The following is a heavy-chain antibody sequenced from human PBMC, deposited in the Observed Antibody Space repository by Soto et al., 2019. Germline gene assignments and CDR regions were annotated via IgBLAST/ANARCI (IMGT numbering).Heavy chain of an antibody. D-gene: IGHD3-16*01. Sequence: GGSLRLSCAASGFTFSNYGMRWVRQAPGKGLEWVAAISYDGNNEYYVDSVKGRFTISRDNSKNTLYLQMNSLGVEDAAVYYCAKPGIMDTIMSHFEYWGQGTLVTVSS. V-gene: IGHV3-30*18. CDR1: GFTFSNYG. J-gene: IGHJ4*02. CDR2: ISYDGNNE. CDR3: AKPGIMDTIMSHFEY.